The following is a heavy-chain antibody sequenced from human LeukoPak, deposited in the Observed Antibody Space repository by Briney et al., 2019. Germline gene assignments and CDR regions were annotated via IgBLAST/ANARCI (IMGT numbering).Heavy chain of an antibody. CDR3: ARDRSDGSGYYGYYFDY. D-gene: IGHD3-22*01. Sequence: SETLSLTCTVSGGSISSSSYYWVWIRQPPGKGLEWIGSIYYSGSTYYNPSLKSRVTISVDTSKSQFSLKLSSVTAADTAVYYCARDRSDGSGYYGYYFDYWGQGTLVSVSP. V-gene: IGHV4-39*02. CDR1: GGSISSSSYY. CDR2: IYYSGST. J-gene: IGHJ4*02.